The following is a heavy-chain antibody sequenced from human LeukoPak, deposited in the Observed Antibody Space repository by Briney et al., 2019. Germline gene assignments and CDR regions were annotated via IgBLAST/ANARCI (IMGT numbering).Heavy chain of an antibody. CDR1: GYTFTSYG. Sequence: ASVKVSCTASGYTFTSYGISWVRQAPGQGLEWMGWISAYNGNTNYAQKLQGRVTMTTDTSTSTAYMELRSLRSDDTAVYYCARAYDILTGHYYYYMDVWGKGTTVTISS. J-gene: IGHJ6*03. CDR3: ARAYDILTGHYYYYMDV. V-gene: IGHV1-18*01. CDR2: ISAYNGNT. D-gene: IGHD3-9*01.